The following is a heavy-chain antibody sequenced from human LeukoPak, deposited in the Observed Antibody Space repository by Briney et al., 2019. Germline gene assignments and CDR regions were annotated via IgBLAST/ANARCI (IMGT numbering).Heavy chain of an antibody. V-gene: IGHV1-69*04. CDR3: ARDGGTTVISEYFDY. CDR1: GGTFSSYA. Sequence: SVKVSCKASGGTFSSYAISWVRQAPGQGLEWMGRIIPIFGIANYAQKFQGRVTITADKSSSTAYMELSSLRSEDTAVYYCARDGGTTVISEYFDYWGQGTLVTVSS. J-gene: IGHJ4*02. CDR2: IIPIFGIA. D-gene: IGHD4-17*01.